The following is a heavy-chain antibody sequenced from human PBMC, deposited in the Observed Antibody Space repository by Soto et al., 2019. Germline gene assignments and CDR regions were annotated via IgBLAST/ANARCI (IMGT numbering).Heavy chain of an antibody. CDR1: GGSISSYY. V-gene: IGHV4-59*08. J-gene: IGHJ4*02. D-gene: IGHD3-10*01. CDR3: ASQNYYGSGSYRFAY. Sequence: QVQLQESGPGLVKPSETLSLTCTVSGGSISSYYWSWIRQPPGKGLEWIGYIYYSGSTNYNPSLKSRVTISVDTSKNQFSLKLSSVTAADTAVYYCASQNYYGSGSYRFAYWSQGTLVTVSS. CDR2: IYYSGST.